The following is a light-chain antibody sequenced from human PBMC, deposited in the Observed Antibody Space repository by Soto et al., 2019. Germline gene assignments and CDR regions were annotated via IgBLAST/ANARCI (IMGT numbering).Light chain of an antibody. Sequence: VMTQNAHSLSVTPGQPPSIACNFSQRLVHSDGNTYLNWFQQRPGQSPRRLIYKVSNRDSGVPDRFSGSGSGTDFTLKISRVEAEDVGVYYCVQTIHWLWTFGQGTKVDI. CDR1: QRLVHSDGNTY. CDR2: KVS. V-gene: IGKV2-30*02. CDR3: VQTIHWLWT. J-gene: IGKJ1*01.